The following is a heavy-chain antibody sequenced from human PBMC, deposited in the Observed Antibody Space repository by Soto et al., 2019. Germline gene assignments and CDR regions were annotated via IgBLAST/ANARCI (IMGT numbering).Heavy chain of an antibody. CDR2: IYHLGRT. Sequence: QVHLKESGPGLVKPSGTLSLTCTVSGETISSTRWWSWIRLSPGKGLEWIGEIYHLGRTNYNPSLKSRVTLSIDKSNNQFSLTLTSVTAADTGVYFCARTGKFYYYDTTGLPFDPWGPGILVTVSS. D-gene: IGHD3-22*01. V-gene: IGHV4-4*02. CDR3: ARTGKFYYYDTTGLPFDP. J-gene: IGHJ5*02. CDR1: GETISSTRW.